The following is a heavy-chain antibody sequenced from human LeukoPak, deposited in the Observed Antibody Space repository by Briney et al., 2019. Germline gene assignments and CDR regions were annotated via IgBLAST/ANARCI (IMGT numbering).Heavy chain of an antibody. V-gene: IGHV3-30*02. CDR2: IRYDGSNK. Sequence: GGSLRLSCAASGFTFSSYGMHWVRQAPGKGLEWVAFIRYDGSNKFYADSVKGRFTISRDNAKNFLYLQMNSLRAEDTALYYCARGDRNGWYFDHWGQGTLVTVSS. CDR3: ARGDRNGWYFDH. J-gene: IGHJ4*02. CDR1: GFTFSSYG. D-gene: IGHD6-19*01.